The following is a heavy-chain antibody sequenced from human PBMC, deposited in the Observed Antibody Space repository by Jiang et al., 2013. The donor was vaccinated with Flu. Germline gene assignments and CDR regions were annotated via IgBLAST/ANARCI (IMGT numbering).Heavy chain of an antibody. V-gene: IGHV3-72*01. CDR1: GLTFSDHY. Sequence: QLLESGGGLVQPGGSLRLSCAASGLTFSDHYIDWVRQAPGKGLEWVGRTRNKVNSYTTNYAASVKGRFTISRDDSKNSLYLQINSLKAEDTAVYYCALVVIKALPDYDYGMDVWGQGTTVTVSS. CDR2: TRNKVNSYTT. J-gene: IGHJ6*02. CDR3: ALVVIKALPDYDYGMDV. D-gene: IGHD3-22*01.